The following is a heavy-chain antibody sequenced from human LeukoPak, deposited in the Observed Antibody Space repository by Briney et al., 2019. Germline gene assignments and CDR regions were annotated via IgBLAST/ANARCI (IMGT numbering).Heavy chain of an antibody. J-gene: IGHJ4*02. CDR2: INPNSGGT. Sequence: ASVKVSCKASGYTFTGYYMHWVRQAPGQGLEWMGWINPNSGGTNYAQKFQGRVTMTRDTSISTADMKLSRLRSDDTAVYYCARLRADHFDYWGQGTLVTVSS. V-gene: IGHV1-2*02. D-gene: IGHD5-12*01. CDR1: GYTFTGYY. CDR3: ARLRADHFDY.